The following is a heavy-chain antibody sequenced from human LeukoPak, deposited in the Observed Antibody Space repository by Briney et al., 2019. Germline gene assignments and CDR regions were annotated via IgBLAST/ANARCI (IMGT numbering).Heavy chain of an antibody. CDR3: ARALDNRDPKLGYYYYGMDV. CDR2: IYYSGST. V-gene: IGHV4-59*01. CDR1: GGSISSYY. D-gene: IGHD1-14*01. Sequence: LETLSLTCTVSGGSISSYYWSWIRQPPGKGLEWIGYIYYSGSTKYNPSLKSRVTISTDTSKKHVSLKLTSVTAADTAVYYCARALDNRDPKLGYYYYGMDVWGQGTTVTVSS. J-gene: IGHJ6*02.